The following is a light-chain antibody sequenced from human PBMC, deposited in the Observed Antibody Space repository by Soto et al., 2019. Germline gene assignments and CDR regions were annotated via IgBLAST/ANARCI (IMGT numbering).Light chain of an antibody. CDR1: QSVRGNY. V-gene: IGKV3-20*01. CDR2: GAS. Sequence: EIVLTQSPGTLSLSPGERATLSCRASQSVRGNYLAWHQQKPGQAPRLLIYGASSRATGIPDRFNGSGSGTDFTLTISRLEPEDFAVYYCQQYGSSPWTFGQGTKVEIK. CDR3: QQYGSSPWT. J-gene: IGKJ1*01.